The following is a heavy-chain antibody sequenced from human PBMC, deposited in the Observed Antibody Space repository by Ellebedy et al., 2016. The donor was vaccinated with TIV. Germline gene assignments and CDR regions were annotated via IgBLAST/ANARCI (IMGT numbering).Heavy chain of an antibody. Sequence: ASVKVSXXASGYTFTSYYMHWVRQAPGQGLEWMGIFNPSDGSTHYAQRFLGRVTMTRDTSTSTVYMELNSLRSEDTAVYYCARGTVTGPLHAFDIWGQGTMVTVSS. D-gene: IGHD6-19*01. CDR1: GYTFTSYY. J-gene: IGHJ3*02. CDR3: ARGTVTGPLHAFDI. V-gene: IGHV1-46*01. CDR2: FNPSDGST.